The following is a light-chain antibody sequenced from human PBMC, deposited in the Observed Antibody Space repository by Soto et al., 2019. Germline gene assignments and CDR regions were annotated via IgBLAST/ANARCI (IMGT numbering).Light chain of an antibody. CDR2: DAS. CDR3: QQRSTWPLT. Sequence: EIVLTQSPATLSLSPGEIATLSCRASQSVSSYLAWYQQKRGQAPRLLIYDASNRATGIPGRFTGSGSGTDFSLTISSLEPEDFAVYYCQQRSTWPLTFGGGTKVEIK. CDR1: QSVSSY. V-gene: IGKV3-11*01. J-gene: IGKJ4*01.